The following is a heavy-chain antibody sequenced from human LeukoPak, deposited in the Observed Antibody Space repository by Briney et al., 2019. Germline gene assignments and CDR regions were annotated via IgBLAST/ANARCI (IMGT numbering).Heavy chain of an antibody. V-gene: IGHV4-4*07. CDR3: ARYSGIYGHDN. J-gene: IGHJ4*02. D-gene: IGHD3-10*01. Sequence: SETLSLTCTVSGGSFTSFYWSWVRQPAGKGLEWIGHFFSSGTSSGTTKYNPSFESRATISVDKLKNQFSLKLTSVPAADTAVYYCARYSGIYGHDNWGQGTLVTVSS. CDR1: GGSFTSFY. CDR2: FFSSGTSSGTT.